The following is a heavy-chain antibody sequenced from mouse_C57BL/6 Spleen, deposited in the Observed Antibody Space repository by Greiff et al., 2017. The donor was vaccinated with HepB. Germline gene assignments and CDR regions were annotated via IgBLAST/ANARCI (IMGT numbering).Heavy chain of an antibody. J-gene: IGHJ1*03. CDR3: AREDDGYYVRYFDV. CDR2: INYDGSST. Sequence: EVHLVESEGGLVQPGSSMKLSCTASGFTFSDYYMAWVRQVPEKGLEWVANINYDGSSTYYLDSLKSRFIISRDNAKNILYLQMSSLKSEDTATYYCAREDDGYYVRYFDVWGTGTTVTVSS. V-gene: IGHV5-16*01. CDR1: GFTFSDYY. D-gene: IGHD2-3*01.